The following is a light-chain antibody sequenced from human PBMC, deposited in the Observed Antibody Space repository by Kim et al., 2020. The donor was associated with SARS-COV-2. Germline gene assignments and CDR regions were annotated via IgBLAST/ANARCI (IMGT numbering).Light chain of an antibody. V-gene: IGKV3-20*01. CDR1: QSVRNNY. Sequence: PGERATLSCRASQSVRNNYLSWYQQKPGQAPRLLIYGASSRATGIADRFSGGGSGTDFTLTISRLEPEDFAVYYCQQYGTVPITFGRGTRLEIK. CDR3: QQYGTVPIT. CDR2: GAS. J-gene: IGKJ5*01.